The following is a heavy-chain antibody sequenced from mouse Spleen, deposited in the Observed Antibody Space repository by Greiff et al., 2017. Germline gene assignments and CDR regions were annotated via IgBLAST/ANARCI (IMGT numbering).Heavy chain of an antibody. CDR2: IWSGGST. Sequence: QVQLQESGPGLVQPSQCLSITCTVSGFSFTSYGVHWVRQSPGKGVEWLGVIWSGGSTDYNAAVISRLSNSKDNTKSQVFDKRNSRQADDTAIYYCGRGDLEDWGEGTTRTVAA. CDR3: GRGDLED. CDR1: GFSFTSYG. J-gene: IGHJ2*01. D-gene: IGHD3-3*01. V-gene: IGHV2-2*01.